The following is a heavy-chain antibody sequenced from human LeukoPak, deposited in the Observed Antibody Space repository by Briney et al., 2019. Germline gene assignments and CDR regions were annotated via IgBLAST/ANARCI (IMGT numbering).Heavy chain of an antibody. CDR3: ARHDSSAYYVDY. D-gene: IGHD3-22*01. Sequence: SETLSLTCTVSGGSISAYSWSWIRQPPGKGLEWIGYIYYSGTTNYNSSLKSRVTISVDTSKSQFSLKLSSVTAADTAVYYCARHDSSAYYVDYWGQGTLVTVSS. V-gene: IGHV4-59*08. CDR2: IYYSGTT. CDR1: GGSISAYS. J-gene: IGHJ4*02.